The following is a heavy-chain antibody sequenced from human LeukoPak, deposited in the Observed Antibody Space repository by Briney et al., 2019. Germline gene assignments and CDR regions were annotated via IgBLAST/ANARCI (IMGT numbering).Heavy chain of an antibody. CDR1: GGSFGGYY. V-gene: IGHV4-34*01. J-gene: IGHJ5*02. CDR2: INHSGST. CDR3: ARGSLAAAGIWFDP. D-gene: IGHD6-13*01. Sequence: SETLSLTCAVYGGSFGGYYWSWIRQPPGKGLEWIGEINHSGSTNYNPSLKSRVTISVDTSKNQFSLKLSSVTAADTAVYYCARGSLAAAGIWFDPWGQGTLVTVSS.